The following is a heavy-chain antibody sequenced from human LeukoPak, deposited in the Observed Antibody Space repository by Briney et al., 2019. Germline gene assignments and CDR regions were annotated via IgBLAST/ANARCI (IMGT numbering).Heavy chain of an antibody. CDR2: IYYSGST. V-gene: IGHV4-59*12. CDR1: GGSISSYY. D-gene: IGHD6-6*01. J-gene: IGHJ4*02. CDR3: AREGAARNFDY. Sequence: SETLSLTCTVSGGSISSYYWSWIRQPPGKGLEWIGYIYYSGSTNYNPSLKSRVTISVDTSKNQFSLKLSSVTAADTAVCYCAREGAARNFDYWGQGILVTVSS.